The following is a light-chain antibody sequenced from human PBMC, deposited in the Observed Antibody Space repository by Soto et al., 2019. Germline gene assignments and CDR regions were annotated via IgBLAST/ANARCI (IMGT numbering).Light chain of an antibody. V-gene: IGKV3-15*01. CDR3: QQNDKWPTWT. CDR2: VAS. Sequence: EIVMTQFPATLSVSPGESATLSCRASRNINSNLAWYQQKPGQAPRLLVYVASTRATGVPARFSGNGSGTEFTLTISSLQSEDSAVYYCQQNDKWPTWTFGQGTKVDIK. CDR1: RNINSN. J-gene: IGKJ1*01.